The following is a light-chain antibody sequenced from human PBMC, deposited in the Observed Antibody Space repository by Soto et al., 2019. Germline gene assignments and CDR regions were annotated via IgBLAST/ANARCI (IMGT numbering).Light chain of an antibody. J-gene: IGLJ2*01. V-gene: IGLV2-23*01. CDR3: CSYAGSSTPVV. Sequence: QSALTQPASVSGSPGQSITISCTGTSSDVGSYNLVSWYQQHPGKAPKLMIYEGSKRPSGVSNRFSGSKSGNTAFLTISGLQAEDEADYYCCSYAGSSTPVVSGGGTKLTVL. CDR1: SSDVGSYNL. CDR2: EGS.